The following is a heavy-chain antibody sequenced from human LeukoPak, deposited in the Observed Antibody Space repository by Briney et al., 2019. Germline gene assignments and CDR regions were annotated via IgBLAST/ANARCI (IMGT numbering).Heavy chain of an antibody. V-gene: IGHV3-30*01. D-gene: IGHD3-22*01. CDR2: ISYDGSNK. CDR3: ARDMWNYYDSSGLLGY. J-gene: IGHJ4*02. Sequence: QPGRSLRLSCAASGFTFSSYAMHWVRQAPGKGLEWVAVISYDGSNKYHADSVKGRFTISRDNSKNTLYLQMNSLRAEDTAVYYCARDMWNYYDSSGLLGYWGQGTLVTVSS. CDR1: GFTFSSYA.